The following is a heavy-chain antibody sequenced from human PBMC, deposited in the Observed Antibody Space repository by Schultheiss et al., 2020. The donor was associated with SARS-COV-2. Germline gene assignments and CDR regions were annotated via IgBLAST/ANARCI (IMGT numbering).Heavy chain of an antibody. CDR1: GFTFSSYW. CDR3: TKTYYDFWSGYYSFDY. D-gene: IGHD3-3*01. CDR2: IKSKTDGGTT. J-gene: IGHJ4*02. Sequence: GGSLRLSCAASGFTFSSYWMSWVRQAPGKGLEWVGRIKSKTDGGTTDYAAPVKGRFTISRDDSKNTLYLQMNSLKTEDTAVNYCTKTYYDFWSGYYSFDYWGQGTLGTVAS. V-gene: IGHV3-15*01.